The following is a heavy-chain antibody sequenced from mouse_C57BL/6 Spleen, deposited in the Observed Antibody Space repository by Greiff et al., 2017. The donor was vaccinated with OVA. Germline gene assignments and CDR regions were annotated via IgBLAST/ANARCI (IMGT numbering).Heavy chain of an antibody. CDR1: GYAFTNYL. D-gene: IGHD3-2*02. CDR2: INPGSGGT. J-gene: IGHJ3*01. V-gene: IGHV1-54*01. CDR3: ARRSSGFLSAY. Sequence: QVQLKESGAELVRPGTSVKVSCKASGYAFTNYLIEWVKQRPGQGLEWIGVINPGSGGTNYNEKFKGKATLTADKSSSTAYMQLSSLTSEDSAVYFCARRSSGFLSAYWGQGTLVTVSA.